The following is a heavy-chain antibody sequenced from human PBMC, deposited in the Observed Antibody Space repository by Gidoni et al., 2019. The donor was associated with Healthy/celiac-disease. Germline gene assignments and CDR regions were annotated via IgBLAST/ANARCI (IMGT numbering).Heavy chain of an antibody. CDR1: GGSFSGYY. D-gene: IGHD3-9*01. J-gene: IGHJ5*02. CDR2: INHSGST. V-gene: IGHV4-34*01. CDR3: ARAFLRYFGVAGRFDP. Sequence: QVQLQQWGAGLLKPSETLSLTCAVYGGSFSGYYGSWIRQPPGNGLEWIGEINHSGSTNYNPSLKSRVTISVDTSKNQFSLKLSSVTAAYTAVYYCARAFLRYFGVAGRFDPWGQGTLVTVSS.